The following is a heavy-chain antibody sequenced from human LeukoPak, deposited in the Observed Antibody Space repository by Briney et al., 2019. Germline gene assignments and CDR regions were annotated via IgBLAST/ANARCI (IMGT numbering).Heavy chain of an antibody. CDR3: ARMFEF. CDR1: GFTFSNYE. Sequence: PGGSLRLSCVASGFTFSNYEMNWVRQAPGKGLEWVSYISSSDSTTYYADSVKGRFTISRDNAKNSLFLQMNSLRAEDTAVYFCARMFEFWGQGTLVTVSS. J-gene: IGHJ4*02. CDR2: ISSSDSTT. V-gene: IGHV3-48*03.